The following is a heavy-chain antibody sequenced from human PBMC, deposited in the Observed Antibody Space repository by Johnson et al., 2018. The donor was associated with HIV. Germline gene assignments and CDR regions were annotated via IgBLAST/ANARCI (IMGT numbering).Heavy chain of an antibody. J-gene: IGHJ3*02. CDR2: IWYDGSQK. D-gene: IGHD6-13*01. Sequence: QVQLVESGGGLVKPGGSLRLSCGASGFTFSDSYMNWIRQAPGKGLEWVAVIWYDGSQKYYTDSVKGRFTISRDNSKNTLYLQMNSLRAEDTAVYYCAKDWGIAAAGTDAFDIWGQGTMVTVSS. CDR1: GFTFSDSY. V-gene: IGHV3-33*06. CDR3: AKDWGIAAAGTDAFDI.